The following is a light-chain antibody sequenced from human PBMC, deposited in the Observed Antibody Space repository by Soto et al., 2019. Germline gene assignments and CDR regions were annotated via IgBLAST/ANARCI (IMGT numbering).Light chain of an antibody. Sequence: QSVLTQPASVSGSPGQSITISCTGTSSDVGGYNYVSWYQQLPGTAPKLIIYDNDNRPSGIPDRFSGSKSGTSATLGITGLQTGDEADYYCATWDRSLSVGVFGGGTKVTVL. CDR1: SSDVGGYNY. V-gene: IGLV1-51*01. CDR2: DND. CDR3: ATWDRSLSVGV. J-gene: IGLJ2*01.